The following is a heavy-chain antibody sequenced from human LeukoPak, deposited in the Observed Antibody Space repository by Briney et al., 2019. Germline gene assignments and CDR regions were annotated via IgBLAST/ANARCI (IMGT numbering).Heavy chain of an antibody. CDR3: ARDCSGGSCYGAFDI. CDR1: GASIRSVDYY. Sequence: SDTLSLTCTVSGASIRSVDYYWSWIRQPPGKGLEWIGYIYDSGSTYYNPSLKSRITISVDTSENRFSLKLSSVTATDTAVYYCARDCSGGSCYGAFDIWGQGTMVTVSS. J-gene: IGHJ3*02. V-gene: IGHV4-30-4*02. D-gene: IGHD2-15*01. CDR2: IYDSGST.